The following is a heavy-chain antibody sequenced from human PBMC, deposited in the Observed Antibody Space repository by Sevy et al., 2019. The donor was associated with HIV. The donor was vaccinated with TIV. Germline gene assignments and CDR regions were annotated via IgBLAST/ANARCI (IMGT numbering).Heavy chain of an antibody. D-gene: IGHD4-17*01. CDR1: GFTFSTYG. CDR2: IWFDGSNT. Sequence: GGSLRLSCAASGFTFSTYGMHWVRQAPGKGLEWVAVIWFDGSNTYYADSVKGGFTISRDIAKNTLHLQMNSLRAEDTVVGYCASDLEFYDNGDYGPAFMPDYWGQGTLVTVSS. J-gene: IGHJ4*02. CDR3: ASDLEFYDNGDYGPAFMPDY. V-gene: IGHV3-33*01.